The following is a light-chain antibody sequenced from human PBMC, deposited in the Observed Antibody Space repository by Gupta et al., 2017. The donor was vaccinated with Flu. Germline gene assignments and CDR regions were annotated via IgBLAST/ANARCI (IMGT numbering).Light chain of an antibody. CDR2: KAS. Sequence: GDRVTITCRASQNINSWLAWYQQKPGKAPKFLIYKASSLQSGVPPRFSGSGSGTQFTLTISSLQPDDYATYYCQQYEAYPLTFGGGTKVEIK. V-gene: IGKV1-5*03. J-gene: IGKJ4*01. CDR3: QQYEAYPLT. CDR1: QNINSW.